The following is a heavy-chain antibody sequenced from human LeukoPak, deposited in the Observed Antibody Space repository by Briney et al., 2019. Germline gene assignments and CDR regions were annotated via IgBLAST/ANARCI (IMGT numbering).Heavy chain of an antibody. V-gene: IGHV4-39*01. D-gene: IGHD5-12*01. J-gene: IGHJ6*03. CDR3: ARSTVATIRGGYSSGPYYYYMDV. CDR2: MDFSGNP. CDR1: SGSIISSSHY. Sequence: PPETLSLTCSVSSGSIISSSHYWGWIRQSPGKGLEWIGSMDFSGNPYYNPSLKSRVIISVDTSENQFSLKLRSVTAADTAVYYCARSTVATIRGGYSSGPYYYYMDVWGKGTAVTASS.